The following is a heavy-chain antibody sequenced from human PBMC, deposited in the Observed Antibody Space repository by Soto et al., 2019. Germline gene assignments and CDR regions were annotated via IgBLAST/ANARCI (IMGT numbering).Heavy chain of an antibody. J-gene: IGHJ5*02. V-gene: IGHV4-31*03. D-gene: IGHD2-2*01. CDR2: VYYSGSS. Sequence: SETLSLTCTVSGDSISGGASFWSWIRQPPGKGLEWIANVYYSGSSYYNPSLKSRLTISVDTTKNQFSLQLKSMTAAGTAVYYCAKLSCTSSTCYFPGWFDPWGQGTLVTVSS. CDR1: GDSISGGASF. CDR3: AKLSCTSSTCYFPGWFDP.